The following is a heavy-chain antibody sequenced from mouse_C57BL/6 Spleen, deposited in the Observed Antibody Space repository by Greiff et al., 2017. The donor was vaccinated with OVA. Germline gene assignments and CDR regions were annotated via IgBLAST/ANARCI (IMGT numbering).Heavy chain of an antibody. J-gene: IGHJ2*01. CDR1: GYTFTDYY. Sequence: QVQLQQSGPELVKPGASVKISCKASGYTFTDYYINWVKQRPGQGLEWIGWIFPGSGSTYYNEKFKGKATLTVDKSSSTAYMLLSSLTSEDSAVYFCARTAFTTVVATPVYFDYWGQGTTLTVSS. D-gene: IGHD1-1*01. CDR2: IFPGSGST. V-gene: IGHV1-75*01. CDR3: ARTAFTTVVATPVYFDY.